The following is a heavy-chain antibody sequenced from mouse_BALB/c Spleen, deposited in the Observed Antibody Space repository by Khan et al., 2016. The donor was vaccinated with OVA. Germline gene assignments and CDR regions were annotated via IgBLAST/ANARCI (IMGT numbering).Heavy chain of an antibody. Sequence: EVELVESGGDLVKPGGSLKLSCATSGFTFSSYSMSWVRQTPDKRLEWVTTISSAGDYTYYPDSVRGRFTISRDNAKNSLYLQMSSLKSEDTAMYYCASHLTGSFAYWGQGTTLTVSS. V-gene: IGHV5-6*01. D-gene: IGHD4-1*01. CDR2: ISSAGDYT. CDR3: ASHLTGSFAY. J-gene: IGHJ2*01. CDR1: GFTFSSYS.